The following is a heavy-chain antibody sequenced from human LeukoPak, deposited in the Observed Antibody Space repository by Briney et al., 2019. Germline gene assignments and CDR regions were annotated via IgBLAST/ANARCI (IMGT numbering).Heavy chain of an antibody. CDR3: AKDTPKYCSGGSCYYAYYFDY. D-gene: IGHD2-15*01. V-gene: IGHV3-23*01. Sequence: GGSLRLSCAASGFTFSSYAMSWVRQAPGKGLEWVSAISGSGGSTYYADSVKGRFTISRDNSKNTLYLQMNSLRAEDTAVYYCAKDTPKYCSGGSCYYAYYFDYWGQGTLVTVSS. CDR2: ISGSGGST. J-gene: IGHJ4*02. CDR1: GFTFSSYA.